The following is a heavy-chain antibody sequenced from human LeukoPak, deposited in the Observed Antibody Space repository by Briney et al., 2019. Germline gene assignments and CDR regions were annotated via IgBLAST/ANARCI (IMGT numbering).Heavy chain of an antibody. D-gene: IGHD5-18*01. CDR2: ISTSGSSI. CDR1: GFTFSDYY. V-gene: IGHV3-11*04. CDR3: SGNTAGIDY. Sequence: GGSLRLSCAASGFTFSDYYVSWIRQAPGKGLEWVSYISTSGSSIYYADSVKGRFTISRDNAKNSLYLQMNSLRAEDTAVYYCSGNTAGIDYWGQGTLVTVSS. J-gene: IGHJ4*02.